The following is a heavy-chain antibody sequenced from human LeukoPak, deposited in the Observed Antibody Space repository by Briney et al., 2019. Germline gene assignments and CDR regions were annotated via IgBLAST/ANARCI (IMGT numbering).Heavy chain of an antibody. V-gene: IGHV3-21*01. J-gene: IGHJ6*02. Sequence: SGGSLRLSCAASGFTFSSYSMNWVRQAPGKGLEWVSSISSSSSYIYYADSVKGRFTISRDNAKNSLYLQMNSLRAEDTAVYYCAGTHDYYGSGRLYYYYGMDVWGQGTTVTVSS. CDR3: AGTHDYYGSGRLYYYYGMDV. CDR1: GFTFSSYS. D-gene: IGHD3-10*01. CDR2: ISSSSSYI.